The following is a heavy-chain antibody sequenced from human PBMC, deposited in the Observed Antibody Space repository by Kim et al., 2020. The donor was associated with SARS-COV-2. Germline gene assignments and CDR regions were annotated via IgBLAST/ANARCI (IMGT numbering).Heavy chain of an antibody. D-gene: IGHD3-10*01. CDR3: ARWGLYGSGRGMDV. J-gene: IGHJ6*02. Sequence: SETLSLTCTVSGGSISSSSYYWGWIRQPPGKGLEWIGSIYYSGSTYYNPSLKSRVTISVDTSKNQFSLKLSSVTAADTAVYYCARWGLYGSGRGMDVWGQGTTVTVSS. CDR2: IYYSGST. V-gene: IGHV4-39*01. CDR1: GGSISSSSYY.